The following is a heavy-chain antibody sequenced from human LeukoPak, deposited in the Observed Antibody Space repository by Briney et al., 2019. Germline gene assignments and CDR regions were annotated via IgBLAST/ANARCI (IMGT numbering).Heavy chain of an antibody. CDR3: AKVPITIFGVVISDDYYHYYMDV. CDR1: GFTFSSYA. Sequence: GGSLRLSCAASGFTFSSYAMSWVRQAPGKGLEWVSAISGSGGSTYYADSVKGRFTISRDNSKNTLYLQMNSLRAEDTAVYYCAKVPITIFGVVISDDYYHYYMDVWGKGTTVTVSS. V-gene: IGHV3-23*01. CDR2: ISGSGGST. D-gene: IGHD3-3*01. J-gene: IGHJ6*03.